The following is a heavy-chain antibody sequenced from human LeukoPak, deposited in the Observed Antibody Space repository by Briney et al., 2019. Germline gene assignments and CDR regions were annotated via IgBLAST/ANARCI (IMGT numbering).Heavy chain of an antibody. CDR1: GFTFSSYG. D-gene: IGHD2-21*02. CDR3: AKDRIVVVTATQNYYGMDV. V-gene: IGHV3-30*18. CDR2: ISYDGSNK. J-gene: IGHJ6*02. Sequence: PGGSLRLSCAASGFTFSSYGMHWVRQAPGKGLEWVAVISYDGSNKYYADSVKGRFTISRDNSKNTLYLQMNSLRAEDTAVYYCAKDRIVVVTATQNYYGMDVRGQGTTVTVSS.